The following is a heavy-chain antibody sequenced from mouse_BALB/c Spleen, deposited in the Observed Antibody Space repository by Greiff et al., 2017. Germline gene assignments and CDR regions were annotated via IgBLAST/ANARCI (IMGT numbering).Heavy chain of an antibody. CDR2: IDPENGDT. CDR3: ALSVTKGYWYFDV. Sequence: VQLKESGAELVRPGASVKLSCTASGYNIKDYYMHWVKQRPEQGLEWIGWIDPENGDTEYAPKFQGKATMTADTSSNTAYLQLSSLTSEDTAVYDYALSVTKGYWYFDVWGEGTTVTVSA. V-gene: IGHV14-4*02. J-gene: IGHJ1*01. CDR1: GYNIKDYY. D-gene: IGHD2-12*01.